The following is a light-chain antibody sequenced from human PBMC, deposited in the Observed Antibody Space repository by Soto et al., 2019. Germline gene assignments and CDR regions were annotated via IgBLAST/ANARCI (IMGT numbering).Light chain of an antibody. J-gene: IGKJ3*01. CDR1: QRLSSY. V-gene: IGKV3-11*01. CDR2: DAS. Sequence: EIVLTQSPATLSLSPGQRATLSCRASQRLSSYLAWYQQKPCHTPRLLIYDASNRATGIPARFSGSGSGTDFTLTISSLEPEDFAVYYCQQRTNWPVTFGPGTTVDVK. CDR3: QQRTNWPVT.